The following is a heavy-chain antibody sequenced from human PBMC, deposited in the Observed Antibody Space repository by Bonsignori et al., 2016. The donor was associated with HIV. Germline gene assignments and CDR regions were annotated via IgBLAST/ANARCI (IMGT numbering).Heavy chain of an antibody. V-gene: IGHV3-48*03. CDR3: ARERHYSSAWRKYFDY. Sequence: GGSLRLSCAASGFSLSSYEMNWVRQAPGKGLEWVSYISSSGTTIYYADSVKGRFTISRDNAKNSLYLELNSLRAEDTAVYYCARERHYSSAWRKYFDYWGQGTLVTVSS. CDR2: ISSSGTTI. D-gene: IGHD6-19*01. J-gene: IGHJ4*02. CDR1: GFSLSSYE.